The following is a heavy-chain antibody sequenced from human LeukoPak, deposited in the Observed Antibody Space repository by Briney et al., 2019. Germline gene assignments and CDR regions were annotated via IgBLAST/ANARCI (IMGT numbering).Heavy chain of an antibody. J-gene: IGHJ5*02. Sequence: PSETLSLTCTVSGGSISSSYSYWGWIRQPPGKGLEWIGNIYYSGSTYYNPSLKSRVTISVDTSKNQFSLKLSSVTAADTAVYYCAREIPEYSSSSFWFDPWGQGTLVTVSS. V-gene: IGHV4-39*07. CDR2: IYYSGST. D-gene: IGHD6-6*01. CDR3: AREIPEYSSSSFWFDP. CDR1: GGSISSSYSY.